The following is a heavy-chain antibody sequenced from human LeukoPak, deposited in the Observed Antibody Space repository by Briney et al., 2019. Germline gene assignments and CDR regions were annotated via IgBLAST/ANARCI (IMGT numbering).Heavy chain of an antibody. CDR1: GGTFSSYA. CDR3: ARDRGVVVVAAGCYFDY. V-gene: IGHV1-69*04. Sequence: SVKVSCKASGGTFSSYAISWVRQAPGQGLEWMGRIIPIFGIANYAQKFQGRVTITADKSTSTAYMELSSLRSEDTAVYYCARDRGVVVVAAGCYFDYWGQGTLVTVSS. J-gene: IGHJ4*02. CDR2: IIPIFGIA. D-gene: IGHD2-15*01.